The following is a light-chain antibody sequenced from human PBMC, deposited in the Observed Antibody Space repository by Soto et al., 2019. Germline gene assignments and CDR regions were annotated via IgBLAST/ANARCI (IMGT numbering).Light chain of an antibody. CDR2: RTS. J-gene: IGKJ1*01. CDR3: QHYDNWPPWT. Sequence: EVVMTQSPVPLSVSPGETATLSCKSSQSVGRNLAWYQQRPGQAPRLLLFRTSTMATGIPARFSGGGSGTVFTLTITSLQPEDFAVYFCQHYDNWPPWTFGQGTKVEIK. CDR1: QSVGRN. V-gene: IGKV3-15*01.